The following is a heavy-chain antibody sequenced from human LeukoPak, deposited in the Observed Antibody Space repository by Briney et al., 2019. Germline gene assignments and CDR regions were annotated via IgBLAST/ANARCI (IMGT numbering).Heavy chain of an antibody. J-gene: IGHJ4*02. D-gene: IGHD3-22*01. CDR2: ISGSGGNI. V-gene: IGHV3-23*01. CDR1: GFTFTSHA. CDR3: ARDGLKDYLDY. Sequence: PGGSLRLSCAVSGFTFTSHAMSWVRQAPGKGLEWVSTISGSGGNIYYADSVKGRFTISRDNSKNTLYLQMNRLRAEDTAVYYCARDGLKDYLDYWGQGTLVTVSS.